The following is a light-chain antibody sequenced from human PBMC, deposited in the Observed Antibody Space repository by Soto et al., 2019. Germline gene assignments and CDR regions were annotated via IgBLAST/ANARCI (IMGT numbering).Light chain of an antibody. CDR2: AAS. CDR3: QESYSTPAWT. Sequence: DIQMTQSPSSLSASVGDRVTITCRASQSITNFLNWYQQKPGKAPNLLIYAASSLQSGVPSRFSGSGSGTDFTLTNSSLQPEDSATYYCQESYSTPAWTFGQGTKVEIK. CDR1: QSITNF. V-gene: IGKV1-39*01. J-gene: IGKJ1*01.